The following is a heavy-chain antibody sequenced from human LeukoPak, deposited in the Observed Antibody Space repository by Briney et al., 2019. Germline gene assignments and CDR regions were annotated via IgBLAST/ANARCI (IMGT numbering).Heavy chain of an antibody. CDR1: GFTFSSYA. J-gene: IGHJ6*03. CDR2: ISGSGGST. D-gene: IGHD3-22*01. CDR3: AKGFLGFFYDSSAYYYMDV. Sequence: PGGSLRLSCTASGFTFSSYAMSWVRQAPGKGLEWVSAISGSGGSTYYADSVKGRFTISRDNSKNTLYLQMNSLRAEDTAVYYCAKGFLGFFYDSSAYYYMDVWGKGTTVTVSS. V-gene: IGHV3-23*01.